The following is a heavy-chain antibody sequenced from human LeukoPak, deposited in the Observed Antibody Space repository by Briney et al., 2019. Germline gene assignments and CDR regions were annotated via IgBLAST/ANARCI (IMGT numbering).Heavy chain of an antibody. CDR2: IKVDGSEK. D-gene: IGHD3/OR15-3a*01. Sequence: GGSLRLSCAVSGFTFSRYWMTWVRQAPGKGLEWVANIKVDGSEKYYVDAVKGRFTISRDNAKDTLYLQMNGLRAEDTAIYYCARAQWTAFDYYYYMDVWGKGTTVTVSS. J-gene: IGHJ6*03. V-gene: IGHV3-7*01. CDR1: GFTFSRYW. CDR3: ARAQWTAFDYYYYMDV.